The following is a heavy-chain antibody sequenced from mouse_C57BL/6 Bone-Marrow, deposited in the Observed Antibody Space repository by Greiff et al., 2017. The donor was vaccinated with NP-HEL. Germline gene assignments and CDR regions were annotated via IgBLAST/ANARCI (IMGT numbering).Heavy chain of an antibody. CDR2: IDPSDSYT. V-gene: IGHV1-50*01. D-gene: IGHD1-1*01. CDR1: GYTFTSYW. Sequence: QVQLQQPGAELVKPGASVKLSCKASGYTFTSYWMQWVKQRPGQGLEWIGEIDPSDSYTNYNQKFKGKATLTVDTSSSTAYMQLSSLTSEDSAVYYCARQGYHGSIYWGQGTTLTVSS. CDR3: ARQGYHGSIY. J-gene: IGHJ2*01.